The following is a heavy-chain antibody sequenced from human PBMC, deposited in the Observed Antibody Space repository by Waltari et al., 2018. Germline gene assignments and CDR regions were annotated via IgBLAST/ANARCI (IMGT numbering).Heavy chain of an antibody. D-gene: IGHD7-27*01. CDR3: VSGGWGFYFDY. J-gene: IGHJ4*02. Sequence: EVPLVESGGGLVKPGGSLRLSCGASGFRLSSYSMNWVRQAPGKGLEWVSSISSSTTYIHYADSVKGRFTISRDNAKNSLYLQMNSLRVEDTAVYYCVSGGWGFYFDYWGQGTVVTVSS. CDR2: ISSSTTYI. V-gene: IGHV3-21*01. CDR1: GFRLSSYS.